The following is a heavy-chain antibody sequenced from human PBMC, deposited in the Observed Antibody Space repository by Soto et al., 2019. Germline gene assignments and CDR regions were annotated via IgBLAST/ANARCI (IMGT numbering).Heavy chain of an antibody. J-gene: IGHJ4*02. CDR1: GFTFSSNW. CDR2: INSDGTTT. D-gene: IGHD6-19*01. Sequence: EVQLVESGGGLVQPGGSLRLSCAASGFTFSSNWMHWVRQAPGKGLVWFSRINSDGTTTNYADSVKGRFTISRDNAKDTLYLQMNSLRAEDTALYYCTRNSTGYYHAHWGQGTLVTVSS. V-gene: IGHV3-74*01. CDR3: TRNSTGYYHAH.